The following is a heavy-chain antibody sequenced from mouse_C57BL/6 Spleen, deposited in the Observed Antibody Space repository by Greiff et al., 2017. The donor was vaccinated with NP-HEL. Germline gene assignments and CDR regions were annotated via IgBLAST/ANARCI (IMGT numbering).Heavy chain of an antibody. CDR3: ARRMTVGDYAMDY. CDR2: IDPNGGGT. Sequence: QVQLQQPGAELVKPGASVKLSCKASGYTFTSYWMHWVKQRPGRGLAWIGRIDPNGGGTKYNEKFKSKATLTVDKPSSTAYMQLSSLRSEDAEVYDCARRMTVGDYAMDYWGQGTSVTVSS. V-gene: IGHV1-72*01. J-gene: IGHJ4*01. D-gene: IGHD1-1*01. CDR1: GYTFTSYW.